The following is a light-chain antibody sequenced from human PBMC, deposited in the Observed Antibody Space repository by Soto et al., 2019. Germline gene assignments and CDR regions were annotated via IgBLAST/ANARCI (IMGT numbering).Light chain of an antibody. Sequence: LTQPRSVSESPGKTVTISCTPTSGSIATNYVQWHQQRPGTAPRSVIYEDNQRPSGVPDRFSGSVDRSSNSASLTISGLKTEDEADYYCQTYDVDNVIFGGGTQLTVL. CDR3: QTYDVDNVI. J-gene: IGLJ2*01. V-gene: IGLV6-57*04. CDR2: EDN. CDR1: SGSIATNY.